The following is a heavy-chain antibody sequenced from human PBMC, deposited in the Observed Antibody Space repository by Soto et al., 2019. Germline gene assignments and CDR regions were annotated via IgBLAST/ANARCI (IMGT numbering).Heavy chain of an antibody. CDR3: AKDPFKYSNYRTSRANAEYFQH. Sequence: PGGSLRLSCAASGFTFSSYAMSWVRQAPGKGLEWVSAISGSGGSTYYADSVKGRFTISRDNSKNTLYLQMNSLRAEDTAVYYCAKDPFKYSNYRTSRANAEYFQHWGQGPLVPVSS. D-gene: IGHD4-4*01. V-gene: IGHV3-23*01. J-gene: IGHJ1*01. CDR2: ISGSGGST. CDR1: GFTFSSYA.